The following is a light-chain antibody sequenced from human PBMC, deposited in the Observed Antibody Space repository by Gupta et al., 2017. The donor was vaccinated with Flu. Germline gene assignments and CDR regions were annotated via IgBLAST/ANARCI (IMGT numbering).Light chain of an antibody. CDR1: HILYNY. J-gene: IGKJ3*01. CDR3: QHRITWPPGVA. Sequence: TLSLSPGDRASLSCRSSHILYNYLAWYQQRPCQAPWLLIYDVSFRATGIPTSFSGSGSGTDFTLTISSREPEDSAVYYCQHRITWPPGVAFGPGTXVTIK. V-gene: IGKV3-11*01. CDR2: DVS.